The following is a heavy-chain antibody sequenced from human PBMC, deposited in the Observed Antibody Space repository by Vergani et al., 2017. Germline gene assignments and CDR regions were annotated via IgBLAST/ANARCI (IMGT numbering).Heavy chain of an antibody. CDR1: GGSISSYY. V-gene: IGHV4-59*08. CDR2: IYYSGST. D-gene: IGHD6-19*01. Sequence: QVQLQESGPGLVKPSETLSLTCTVSGGSISSYYWSWIRQPPGKGLEGIGYIYYSGSTNYNPSLKSRVTISVDTSKNQFSLKLSSVTAADTAVYYCASDSSGWGFAEYFQHWGQGTLVTVSS. CDR3: ASDSSGWGFAEYFQH. J-gene: IGHJ1*01.